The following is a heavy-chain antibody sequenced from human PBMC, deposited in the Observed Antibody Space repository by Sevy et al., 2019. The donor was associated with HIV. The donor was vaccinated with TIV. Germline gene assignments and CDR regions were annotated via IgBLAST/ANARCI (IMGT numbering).Heavy chain of an antibody. V-gene: IGHV3-7*01. CDR3: ARVEVPWGAQVLDL. J-gene: IGHJ2*01. D-gene: IGHD1-1*01. Sequence: GGSLRLSCAASGFIFNTYWMSWVRQAPGKGLEWVANIRQDGSEQYYVDSVKGRFTISRDNAKNSLFLQMNSLRAEDAAVQYCARVEVPWGAQVLDLWGRGTLVTVSS. CDR2: IRQDGSEQ. CDR1: GFIFNTYW.